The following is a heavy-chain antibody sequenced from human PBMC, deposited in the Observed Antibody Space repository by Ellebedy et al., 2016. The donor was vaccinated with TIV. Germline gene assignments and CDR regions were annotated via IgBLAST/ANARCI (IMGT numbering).Heavy chain of an antibody. CDR1: GFTFSPYA. CDR2: IVGSGAA. CDR3: AKDRTSGDGYWVFDQ. D-gene: IGHD5-18*01. J-gene: IGHJ4*02. V-gene: IGHV3-23*01. Sequence: GESLKISCAASGFTFSPYAMAWVRQAPGKGLEWVSGIVGSGAAKYADAVKGRFTITRDNSKSMVHLQMNSLRTEYTAVYYCAKDRTSGDGYWVFDQWGQGTLVTVSS.